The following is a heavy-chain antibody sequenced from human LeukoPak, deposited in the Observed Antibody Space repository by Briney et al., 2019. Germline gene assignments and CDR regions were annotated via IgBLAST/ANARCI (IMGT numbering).Heavy chain of an antibody. J-gene: IGHJ5*02. CDR3: ARLLGYCSGGSCYRASDPNWFDP. Sequence: GESLKISCKGSGYSFTSYWIGCVRQLPGKGLEWMGIIYPGDSDPNYSPSFQGQVTISADKSISTAYLQWSSLKASDTAMYYCARLLGYCSGGSCYRASDPNWFDPWGQGTLVTVSS. D-gene: IGHD2-15*01. V-gene: IGHV5-51*01. CDR1: GYSFTSYW. CDR2: IYPGDSDP.